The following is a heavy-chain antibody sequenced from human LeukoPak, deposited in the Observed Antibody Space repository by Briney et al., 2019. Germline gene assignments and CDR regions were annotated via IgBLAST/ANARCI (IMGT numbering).Heavy chain of an antibody. Sequence: SVKVSCKASGGTFTSYAISWVRQAPGQGLEWMGGIIPLFGTANYAQKFQGRVTITADESTSKAYMELCSLRSEDTAVYYCARGQINYYGSGSYYNYYYMDVWGKGTTVTVSS. J-gene: IGHJ6*03. D-gene: IGHD3-10*01. CDR3: ARGQINYYGSGSYYNYYYMDV. V-gene: IGHV1-69*13. CDR2: IIPLFGTA. CDR1: GGTFTSYA.